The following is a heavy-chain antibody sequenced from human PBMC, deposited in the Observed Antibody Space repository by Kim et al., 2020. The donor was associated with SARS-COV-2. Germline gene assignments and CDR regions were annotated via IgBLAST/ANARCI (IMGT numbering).Heavy chain of an antibody. J-gene: IGHJ4*02. V-gene: IGHV1-24*01. Sequence: TIYAQKFQGRVTMTEDTSTDTAYMELSSLRSEDTAVYYCATLTVDTGLAYWGQGTLVTVSS. D-gene: IGHD5-18*01. CDR2: T. CDR3: ATLTVDTGLAY.